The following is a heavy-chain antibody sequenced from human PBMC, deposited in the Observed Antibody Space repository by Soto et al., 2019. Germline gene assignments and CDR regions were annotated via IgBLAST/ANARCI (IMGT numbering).Heavy chain of an antibody. J-gene: IGHJ1*01. CDR1: GYTFSTSV. CDR2: IRPDHGTR. D-gene: IGHD2-2*02. V-gene: IGHV1-18*01. CDR3: ARETESNRYSA. Sequence: QVQVLQSGPEVKRPGASVTVSCKTSGYTFSTSVISWVRQAPGQGLEWVGGIRPDHGTRKSAQSLQGRVTLTTDTDESTAYMELRSLTSDDTAMYYCARETESNRYSAWGQGALVSVSS.